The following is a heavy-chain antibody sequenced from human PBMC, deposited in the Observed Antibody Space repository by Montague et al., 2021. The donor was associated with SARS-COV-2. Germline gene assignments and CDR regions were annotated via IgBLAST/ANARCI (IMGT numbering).Heavy chain of an antibody. CDR1: GGGSISSSHW. V-gene: IGHV4-4*02. Sequence: SETLSLTCTVSGGGSISSSHWWSWVRQPPGKGLEWIGEIYHDGSTNYNPTLKSRLTISVDKSKNQFSLKLSSVTAADTAVYYCASFTSTGSGSYYIFDYWGQGTLVTVSS. J-gene: IGHJ4*02. CDR2: IYHDGST. CDR3: ASFTSTGSGSYYIFDY. D-gene: IGHD1-26*01.